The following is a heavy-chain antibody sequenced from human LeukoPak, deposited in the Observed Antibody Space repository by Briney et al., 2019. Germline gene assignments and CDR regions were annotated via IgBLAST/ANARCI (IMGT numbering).Heavy chain of an antibody. D-gene: IGHD1-26*01. Sequence: ASVKVSCKTSGDTFSRYGISWVRRAPGQGLEIMGGIIPLLGSANYPQNFQGRVTITADKATSTVYMDLSSLGSGDTAVYYCARVGVYSGTYYFDSWGLGTQVTVSS. V-gene: IGHV1-69*06. CDR1: GDTFSRYG. CDR3: ARVGVYSGTYYFDS. J-gene: IGHJ4*01. CDR2: IIPLLGSA.